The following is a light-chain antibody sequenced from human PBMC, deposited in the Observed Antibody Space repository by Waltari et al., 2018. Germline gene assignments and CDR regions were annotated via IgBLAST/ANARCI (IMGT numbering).Light chain of an antibody. Sequence: EIVMTQSPATLSVSLGERATLSCRASQSVSRSYAWYQQKPGQAPRLLIYDASTRATGVPARFSGSGSGTELTLTISSLQSEDFAVYYCQQYINWPHTFGQGTKVEIK. CDR2: DAS. CDR1: QSVSRS. J-gene: IGKJ2*01. V-gene: IGKV3-15*01. CDR3: QQYINWPHT.